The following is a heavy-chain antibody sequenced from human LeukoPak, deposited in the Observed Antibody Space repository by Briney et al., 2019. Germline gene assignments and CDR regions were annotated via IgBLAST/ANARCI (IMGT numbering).Heavy chain of an antibody. J-gene: IGHJ2*01. Sequence: PSETLSLTCAVYGGSFSGYYWSWIRQPPGKGLEWIGETNHSGSTNYNPSLKSRVTISVDTSKNQFSLKLSSVTAADTAVYYCARGGAYCGGDCYQNWYFDLWGRGTLVTVSS. V-gene: IGHV4-34*01. CDR3: ARGGAYCGGDCYQNWYFDL. CDR2: TNHSGST. D-gene: IGHD2-21*02. CDR1: GGSFSGYY.